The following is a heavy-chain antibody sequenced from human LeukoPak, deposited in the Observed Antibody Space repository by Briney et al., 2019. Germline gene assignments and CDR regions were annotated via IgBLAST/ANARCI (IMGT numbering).Heavy chain of an antibody. Sequence: SGGSLRLSCGASGFTFSSYWMSWVRQAPGKGLEWVANIKQDGSEKYYVDSVKGRFTISRDNAKNSLYLQMNSLRAEDTAVYYCARDSEGYCSSTSCFGIDPWGQGTLVTVSS. J-gene: IGHJ5*02. D-gene: IGHD2-2*01. V-gene: IGHV3-7*04. CDR1: GFTFSSYW. CDR2: IKQDGSEK. CDR3: ARDSEGYCSSTSCFGIDP.